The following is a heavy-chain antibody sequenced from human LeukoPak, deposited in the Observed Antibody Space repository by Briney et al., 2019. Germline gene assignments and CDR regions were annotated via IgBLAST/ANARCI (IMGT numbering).Heavy chain of an antibody. CDR2: IYYSGST. Sequence: SETLSLTCTASGDSISSSTYYWGWIRQPPGKGLEWIGSIYYSGSTYYNPSLKSRVTISVDTSKNQFSLKLSSVTAADTAVYYCARLGYSASSVYYWGQGTLVTVSS. D-gene: IGHD6-6*01. CDR3: ARLGYSASSVYY. J-gene: IGHJ4*02. CDR1: GDSISSSTYY. V-gene: IGHV4-39*01.